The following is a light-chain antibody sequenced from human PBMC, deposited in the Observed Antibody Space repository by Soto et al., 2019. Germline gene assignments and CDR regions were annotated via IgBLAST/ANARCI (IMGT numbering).Light chain of an antibody. CDR3: QQDNTWPLT. Sequence: EAVMTQSPATLSVSPGERPTLSCRASQSVSSNLAWYQQKPGQAPRLLIYDASTRATGIPARFSGSGSGTESALTISSLQSEDFAAYYCQQDNTWPLTFGPGTKVDIK. CDR2: DAS. CDR1: QSVSSN. J-gene: IGKJ3*01. V-gene: IGKV3-15*01.